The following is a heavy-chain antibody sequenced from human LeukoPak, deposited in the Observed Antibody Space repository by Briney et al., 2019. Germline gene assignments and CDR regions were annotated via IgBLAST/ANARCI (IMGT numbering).Heavy chain of an antibody. Sequence: GGSLRLSCAASGFTFSSYWMHWVRQAPGKVLVWVSRISSDGSSTSYADSVKGRFTISRDNAKNTLYLQMNSLRAEDTGVYYCARTSTRTDAFDIWGQGTVVTVSS. CDR3: ARTSTRTDAFDI. D-gene: IGHD2-2*01. J-gene: IGHJ3*02. CDR2: ISSDGSST. V-gene: IGHV3-74*01. CDR1: GFTFSSYW.